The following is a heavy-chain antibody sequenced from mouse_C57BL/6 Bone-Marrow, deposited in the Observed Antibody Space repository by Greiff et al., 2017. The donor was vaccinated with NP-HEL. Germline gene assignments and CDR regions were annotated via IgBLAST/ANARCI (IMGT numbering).Heavy chain of an antibody. V-gene: IGHV1-19*01. CDR1: GYTFTDYY. J-gene: IGHJ3*01. CDR3: AREGYGNYEAY. D-gene: IGHD2-10*02. Sequence: EVQLQQSGPVLVKPGASVKMSCKASGYTFTDYYMNWVKQSHGKSLEWIGVINPYNGGTSYNQKFKGKATLTVDKSSSTAYMELNSLTSEDSAVYYCAREGYGNYEAYWGQGTLVTVSA. CDR2: INPYNGGT.